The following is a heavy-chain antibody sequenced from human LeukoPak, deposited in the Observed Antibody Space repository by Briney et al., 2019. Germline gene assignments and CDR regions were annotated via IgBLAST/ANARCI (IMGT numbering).Heavy chain of an antibody. D-gene: IGHD3-10*01. J-gene: IGHJ4*02. Sequence: SGGSLRLSCAASGFTFSSYAMSWVRQAPGKGLEWVSVISGSGGSTHYADSVKGRFTISRDNSKNTLYLQMNSLRAEDTAVYYCAKDYYGSGSYRHFDYWGQGTLVTVSS. CDR1: GFTFSSYA. CDR3: AKDYYGSGSYRHFDY. V-gene: IGHV3-23*01. CDR2: ISGSGGST.